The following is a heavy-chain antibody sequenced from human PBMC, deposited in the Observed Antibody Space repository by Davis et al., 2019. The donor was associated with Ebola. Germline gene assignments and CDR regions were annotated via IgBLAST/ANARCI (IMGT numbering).Heavy chain of an antibody. V-gene: IGHV5-51*01. D-gene: IGHD6-6*01. Sequence: KVSCKGSGYSFSKYWIGWVRQMPGKGLEWMGTIYPGDSDTRYSPSFQGQVTISADRSINTAYLQWSSLKASDTATYYCARRSSSSSVRRWFDSWGQGTLVTVSS. CDR2: IYPGDSDT. CDR3: ARRSSSSSVRRWFDS. CDR1: GYSFSKYW. J-gene: IGHJ5*01.